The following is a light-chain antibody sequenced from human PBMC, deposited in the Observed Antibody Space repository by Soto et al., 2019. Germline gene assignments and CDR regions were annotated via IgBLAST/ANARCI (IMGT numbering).Light chain of an antibody. CDR2: DAS. CDR3: KQYGSSPCT. V-gene: IGKV3-20*01. CDR1: QSVNSNY. J-gene: IGKJ2*02. Sequence: EIVLTQSPGILSLSPGERATLSCRASQSVNSNYLAWYQQKPGQAPRLLIYDASSRATGIPDRFSGSGSGTDFTITISRLEPEDFAVYYCKQYGSSPCTFGQGTKLEI.